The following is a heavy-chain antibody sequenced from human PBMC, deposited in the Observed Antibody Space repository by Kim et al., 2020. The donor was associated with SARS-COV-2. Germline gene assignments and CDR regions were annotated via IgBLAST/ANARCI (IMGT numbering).Heavy chain of an antibody. V-gene: IGHV3-21*01. J-gene: IGHJ6*02. CDR3: AVIRVTCWSGWYGMDV. Sequence: SVKGRFTISRDNAKNSLYLQMNSLRAEDTAVYYCAVIRVTCWSGWYGMDVWGQGTTVTVSS. D-gene: IGHD3-3*01.